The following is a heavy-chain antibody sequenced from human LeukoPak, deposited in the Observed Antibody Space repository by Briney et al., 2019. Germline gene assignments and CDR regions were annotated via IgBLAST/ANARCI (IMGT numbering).Heavy chain of an antibody. Sequence: PGASVKVSCKASGYTFTSYYMHWVRQAPGQGLEWMGIINPSGGSTSYAQKFQGRVTMTRDTSTSTVYMELSSLRSEDTAVYYCAREGYGGNSFDYYYGMDVWGQGTTVTVSS. D-gene: IGHD4-23*01. V-gene: IGHV1-46*01. CDR2: INPSGGST. J-gene: IGHJ6*02. CDR3: AREGYGGNSFDYYYGMDV. CDR1: GYTFTSYY.